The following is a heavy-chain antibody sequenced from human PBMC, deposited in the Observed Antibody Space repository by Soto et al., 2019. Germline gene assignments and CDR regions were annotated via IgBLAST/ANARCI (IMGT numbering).Heavy chain of an antibody. CDR1: GYTFTSYY. V-gene: IGHV1-46*03. D-gene: IGHD3-9*01. CDR3: VRDFLRYDVSTGAYSDCLDP. CDR2: INPSGGST. Sequence: ASVKVSCKVSGYTFTSYYMHWVRQAPGQGLEWMGIINPSGGSTSYAQKFQGRVTMTRDTSTSTVYMELRSLGFDDTAVYYCVRDFLRYDVSTGAYSDCLDPWGQGTLVTVSS. J-gene: IGHJ5*02.